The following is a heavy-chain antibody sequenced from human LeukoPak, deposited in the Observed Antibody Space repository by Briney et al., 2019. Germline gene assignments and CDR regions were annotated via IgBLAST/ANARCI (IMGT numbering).Heavy chain of an antibody. CDR2: ISAYNGNT. V-gene: IGHV1-18*01. CDR3: ARLEYSSGWYWFDP. CDR1: GYTFTSYG. D-gene: IGHD6-19*01. J-gene: IGHJ5*02. Sequence: GASVKVSCKASGYTFTSYGISWVRQAPGQGLEWMGWISAYNGNTNYAQKLQGRVTMTTDTSTSTAYMELRSLRSDDTAVYYCARLEYSSGWYWFDPWAREPWSPSPQ.